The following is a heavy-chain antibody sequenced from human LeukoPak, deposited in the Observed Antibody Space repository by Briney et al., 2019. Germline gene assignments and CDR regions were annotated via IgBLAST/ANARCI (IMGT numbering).Heavy chain of an antibody. CDR3: ARSGSYRFDY. V-gene: IGHV3-48*02. CDR1: GCTFSSYS. D-gene: IGHD1-26*01. J-gene: IGHJ4*02. Sequence: PGGSLRLSCAASGCTFSSYSMNWVRRAPGKGLEWVSHITASGTAMFYADSVKGRFTISRDNAKNSLYLQMNSLRDEDTAVYYCARSGSYRFDYWGQGTLVTVSS. CDR2: ITASGTAM.